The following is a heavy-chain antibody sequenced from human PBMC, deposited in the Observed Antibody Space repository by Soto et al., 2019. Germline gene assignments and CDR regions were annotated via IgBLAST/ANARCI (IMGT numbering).Heavy chain of an antibody. CDR3: ARVRADYYDSRGRLC. Sequence: EVQLVESGGGLVKPGGSLRLSCAASGFTFSSYSMNWVRQAPGKGLEWVSSISSSSSYIYYADSVKGRFTISRDNAKNSLYMQMNSLRAEDTAVYYCARVRADYYDSRGRLCWGQGTLVTVSS. V-gene: IGHV3-21*01. J-gene: IGHJ4*02. D-gene: IGHD3-22*01. CDR1: GFTFSSYS. CDR2: ISSSSSYI.